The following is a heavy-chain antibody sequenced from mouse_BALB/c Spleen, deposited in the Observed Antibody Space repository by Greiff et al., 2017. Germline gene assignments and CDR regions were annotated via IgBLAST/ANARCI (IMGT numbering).Heavy chain of an antibody. J-gene: IGHJ4*01. CDR3: ARGLGGYAMDY. CDR2: ILPGSGST. Sequence: VMLVESGAELMKPGASVKISCKATGYTFSSYWIEWVKQRPGHGLEWIGEILPGSGSTNYNEKFKGKATFTADTSSNTAYMQLSSLTSEDSAVYYCARGLGGYAMDYWGQGTSVTVSS. CDR1: GYTFSSYW. V-gene: IGHV1-9*01. D-gene: IGHD3-3*01.